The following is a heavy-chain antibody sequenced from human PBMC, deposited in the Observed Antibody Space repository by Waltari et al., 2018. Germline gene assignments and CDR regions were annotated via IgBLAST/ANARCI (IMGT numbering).Heavy chain of an antibody. J-gene: IGHJ4*02. Sequence: QLQLQESGPGLVKPSETLSLTCTVSGGSISSSSYYWGWIRQPPGKGLEWIGSIYYSGSTYYNPSLKSRVTIAVDTSKNPFSLKLSSVTAADTAVYYCARAPPSYYDFWSGYYDGYYFDYWGQGTLVTVSS. CDR3: ARAPPSYYDFWSGYYDGYYFDY. D-gene: IGHD3-3*01. V-gene: IGHV4-39*07. CDR1: GGSISSSSYY. CDR2: IYYSGST.